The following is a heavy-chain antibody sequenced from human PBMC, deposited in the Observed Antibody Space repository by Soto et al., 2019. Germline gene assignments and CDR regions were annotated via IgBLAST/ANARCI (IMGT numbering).Heavy chain of an antibody. CDR3: AHRVLRTVFGLVTTTAIYFDF. CDR2: IYWDDDK. D-gene: IGHD3-3*01. Sequence: QITLNESGPTPVKPRQTLTLTCTFSGFSLTTSGVGVGWIRQSPGKAPEWLALIYWDDDKRYSPSLKSRLTITKDTSKMQVVLTMADLDPADTATYYCAHRVLRTVFGLVTTTAIYFDFWGQGTPVAVSS. CDR1: GFSLTTSGVG. V-gene: IGHV2-5*02. J-gene: IGHJ4*02.